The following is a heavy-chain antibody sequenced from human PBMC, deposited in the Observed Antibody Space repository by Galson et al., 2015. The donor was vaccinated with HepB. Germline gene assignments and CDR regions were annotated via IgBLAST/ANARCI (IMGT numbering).Heavy chain of an antibody. J-gene: IGHJ4*02. V-gene: IGHV4-39*01. Sequence: SETLSLTCTVSGGSVSSTTYYWTWIRQPPGKGLEWIGSISYSGSSYYNPSLKSRVTISVDTSKNQFSLRLTSVTAADTALYYCARGRLTMMWHEYWGQGTLVAVAS. D-gene: IGHD3-22*01. CDR3: ARGRLTMMWHEY. CDR2: ISYSGSS. CDR1: GGSVSSTTYY.